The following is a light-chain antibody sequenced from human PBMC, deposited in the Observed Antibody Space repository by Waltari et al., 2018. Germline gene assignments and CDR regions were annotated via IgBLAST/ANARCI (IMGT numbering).Light chain of an antibody. J-gene: IGLJ2*01. V-gene: IGLV2-14*01. Sequence: QSALTQPASVSGSPGQSITISCTGTSRDVGGYNFFSWYQQHPGKVPKLIIYEVYKRPSGVSCRSAGSRAGNTASLTISGLQAEDEADYYCSSYTSSSTGIFGGGTKLTVL. CDR3: SSYTSSSTGI. CDR1: SRDVGGYNF. CDR2: EVY.